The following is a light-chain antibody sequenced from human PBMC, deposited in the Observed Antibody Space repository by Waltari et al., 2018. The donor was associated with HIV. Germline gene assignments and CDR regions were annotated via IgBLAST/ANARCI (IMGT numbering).Light chain of an antibody. V-gene: IGLV1-47*01. J-gene: IGLJ3*02. CDR1: SSNIGSNY. Sequence: QSVLTQPPSASGPPGQRVTISCSGSSSNIGSNYVYWYQQLPRPAPKPLIYRNNQRPSGVPDRVSGSKSGTSASLAISGLRSEDEADYYCAAWDDSLSGWVFGGGTKLTVL. CDR3: AAWDDSLSGWV. CDR2: RNN.